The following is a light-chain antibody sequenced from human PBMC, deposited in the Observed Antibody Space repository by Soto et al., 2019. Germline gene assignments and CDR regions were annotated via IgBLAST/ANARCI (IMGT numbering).Light chain of an antibody. J-gene: IGKJ5*01. CDR3: QQYGSSPIT. CDR2: GAS. CDR1: QSVSSSY. V-gene: IGKV3-20*01. Sequence: ELGLTQSPCPLSLSPGERATLSCWASQSVSSSYLAWYQQKHGQAPRLFIYGASSRATGIPDRFSGSGYGTDVNLTISRLETEDFAVYYCQQYGSSPITFGQGTRLEIK.